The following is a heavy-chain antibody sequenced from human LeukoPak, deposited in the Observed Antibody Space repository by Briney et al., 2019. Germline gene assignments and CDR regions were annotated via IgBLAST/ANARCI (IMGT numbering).Heavy chain of an antibody. CDR1: GFTFDDYG. V-gene: IGHV3-9*03. CDR2: ISWNSGSI. D-gene: IGHD3-3*01. CDR3: AKVSWSGPSGYMDV. Sequence: GGSLRLSCAASGFTFDDYGMHWVQQAPGKGLEWVSGISWNSGSIGYADSVKGRFTISRDNAKNSLYLQMNSLRAEDMAMYYCAKVSWSGPSGYMDVWGKGTTVTVSS. J-gene: IGHJ6*03.